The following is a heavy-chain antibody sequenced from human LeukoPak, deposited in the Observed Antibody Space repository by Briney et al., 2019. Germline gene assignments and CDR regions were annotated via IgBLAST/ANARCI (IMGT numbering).Heavy chain of an antibody. CDR2: IRYDGSNK. Sequence: GGSLRLSCAASGFTFSTYGMHWVRQAPGKGLEWVAFIRYDGSNKYYADSVKGRFTISRDNSKNTLYLQMNRLRAEDKAVYYCGKDMGYGEWLANFDYWGQGTLVTVSS. V-gene: IGHV3-30*02. J-gene: IGHJ4*02. CDR1: GFTFSTYG. CDR3: GKDMGYGEWLANFDY. D-gene: IGHD6-19*01.